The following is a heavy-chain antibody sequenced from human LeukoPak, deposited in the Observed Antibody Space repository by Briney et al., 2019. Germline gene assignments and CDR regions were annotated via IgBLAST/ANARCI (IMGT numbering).Heavy chain of an antibody. V-gene: IGHV3-23*01. CDR1: GFTFSSYA. CDR3: AGGGGGISFRRY. CDR2: ISGSGGST. J-gene: IGHJ4*02. Sequence: GGSLRLSCAASGFTFSSYAMSWVRQAPGKGLEWVSAISGSGGSTYYADSVKGRFTISRDNSKNTLYLQMNSLRAEDTAVYYCAGGGGGISFRRYWGQGTLVTVSS. D-gene: IGHD4-23*01.